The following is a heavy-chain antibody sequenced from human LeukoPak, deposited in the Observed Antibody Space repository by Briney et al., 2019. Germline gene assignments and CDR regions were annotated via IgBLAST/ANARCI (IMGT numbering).Heavy chain of an antibody. CDR3: ARASVFYGSGSQKYYFDN. J-gene: IGHJ4*02. V-gene: IGHV4-34*01. CDR2: INHSGST. CDR1: GGSFSGYY. Sequence: PSETLSLTCAVYGGSFSGYYWSWIRQPPGKGLEWIGEINHSGSTNYNPSLKSRVTISVDTSKNQFSLKLSSVTAADTAVYYCARASVFYGSGSQKYYFDNWGQGTLVTVSS. D-gene: IGHD3-10*01.